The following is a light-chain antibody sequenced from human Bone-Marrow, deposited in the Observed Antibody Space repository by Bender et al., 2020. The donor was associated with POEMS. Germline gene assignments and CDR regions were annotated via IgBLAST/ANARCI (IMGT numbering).Light chain of an antibody. V-gene: IGLV1-40*01. Sequence: QSVLTQPPSVSAAPGQKVTVSCSGSSSNIGNNYVSWYQQLPGTAPKLLIYANNNRPSGVPDRFSGSKSGTSASLAITGLQAEDEADYYCQSYDSSLSAGVFGGGTKLTVL. CDR3: QSYDSSLSAGV. J-gene: IGLJ2*01. CDR2: ANN. CDR1: SSNIGNNY.